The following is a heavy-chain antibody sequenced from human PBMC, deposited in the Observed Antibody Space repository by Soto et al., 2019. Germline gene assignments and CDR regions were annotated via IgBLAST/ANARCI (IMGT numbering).Heavy chain of an antibody. CDR1: GFTFSSYA. CDR3: ARDPSGDSSSWCLDY. J-gene: IGHJ4*02. D-gene: IGHD6-13*01. V-gene: IGHV3-30-3*01. Sequence: QVQLVESGGGVVQPGRSLRLSCAASGFTFSSYAMNWVRQAPGKGLEWVAVISYDGSNKYYADSVKGRFTISRDNSKNTLYLQMNSLRAEDTAVYYCARDPSGDSSSWCLDYWGQGTLVTVSS. CDR2: ISYDGSNK.